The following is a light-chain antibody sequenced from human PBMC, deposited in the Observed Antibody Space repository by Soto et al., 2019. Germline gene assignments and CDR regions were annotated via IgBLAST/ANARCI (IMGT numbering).Light chain of an antibody. J-gene: IGLJ6*01. CDR3: SSYAGSSNFGV. CDR2: EVS. V-gene: IGLV2-8*01. Sequence: QSALTQPPSASGSPGQSVTISCTGTSSDVGGYNYVSWYQQHPGKAPKLMIYEVSKRPSGVTDRFSGSKSGHTASLTVSGLYAEYYCDYYSSSYAGSSNFGVFGNGTEPTVL. CDR1: SSDVGGYNY.